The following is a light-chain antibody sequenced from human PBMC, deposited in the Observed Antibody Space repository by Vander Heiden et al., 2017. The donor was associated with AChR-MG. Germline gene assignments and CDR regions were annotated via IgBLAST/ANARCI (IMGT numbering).Light chain of an antibody. Sequence: DIQLTQSPSFLSASVGDRVTIPCRASPGISSYLAWYQEKPGKAPKLLIYAASTLHSGVPSRFSGSGSGTEFTLTISSLQPEDFATYYCQQLNSYPYTFGQGTKLEIK. V-gene: IGKV1-9*01. CDR1: PGISSY. J-gene: IGKJ2*01. CDR2: AAS. CDR3: QQLNSYPYT.